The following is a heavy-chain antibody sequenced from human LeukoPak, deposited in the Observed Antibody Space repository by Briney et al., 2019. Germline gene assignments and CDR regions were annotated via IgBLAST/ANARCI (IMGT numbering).Heavy chain of an antibody. Sequence: PSETLSLTCAVYGGSFSGYYWSWIRQPPGKGLEWIGYIYYSGSTNYNPSLKSRVTISVDTSKNQFSLKLSSVTAADTAVYYCARGSAAMAYYWGQGTLVTVSS. CDR2: IYYSGST. D-gene: IGHD5-18*01. J-gene: IGHJ4*02. CDR3: ARGSAAMAYY. V-gene: IGHV4-59*08. CDR1: GGSFSGYY.